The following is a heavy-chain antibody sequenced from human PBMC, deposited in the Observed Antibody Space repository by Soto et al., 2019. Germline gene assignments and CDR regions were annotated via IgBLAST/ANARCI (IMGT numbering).Heavy chain of an antibody. CDR3: ARGIAAAVFDY. CDR1: GYTFTPYA. J-gene: IGHJ4*02. V-gene: IGHV1-3*01. Sequence: GASVNVSCKASGYTFTPYAIHWVRQAPGQRLEWMGWINAGNGNTKYSQRFQGRVTITRDTSASTAYMELSSLRSEDTAVYYCARGIAAAVFDYWGQGTLVTVSS. D-gene: IGHD6-13*01. CDR2: INAGNGNT.